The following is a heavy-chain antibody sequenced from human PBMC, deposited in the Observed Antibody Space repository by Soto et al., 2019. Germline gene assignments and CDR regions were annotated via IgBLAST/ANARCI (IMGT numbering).Heavy chain of an antibody. CDR1: GFTLSNYA. Sequence: QVQLVESGGGVVQPGRSLRLSCAASGFTLSNYAMNWVRQAPGKGLEWVAVTWYDGSDYDGSDKNYADSVXXRFXISXXXXXXXXXXXXXXXXXXXXXXXYXARAXXVWDYKYYKMDLWGKGTXVTV. D-gene: IGHD3-16*01. CDR2: TWYDGSDYDGSDK. J-gene: IGHJ6*03. CDR3: ARAXXVWDYKYYKMDL. V-gene: IGHV3-33*01.